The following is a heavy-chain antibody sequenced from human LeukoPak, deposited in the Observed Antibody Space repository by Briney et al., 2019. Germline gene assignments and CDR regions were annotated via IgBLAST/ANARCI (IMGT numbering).Heavy chain of an antibody. CDR3: ARVSRERTHFQH. CDR2: IYYSGST. CDR1: GGSISSYY. V-gene: IGHV4-59*01. Sequence: SETLSLTCTVSGGSISSYYWSWIRQPPGKGLEWIGYIYYSGSTNYNPSLKSRVTISVDTSKNQFSLKLSSVTAADTAVYYCARVSRERTHFQHWGQGTLATVSS. J-gene: IGHJ1*01. D-gene: IGHD1-26*01.